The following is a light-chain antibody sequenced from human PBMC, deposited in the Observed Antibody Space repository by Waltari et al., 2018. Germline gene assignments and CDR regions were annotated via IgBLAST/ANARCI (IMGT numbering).Light chain of an antibody. V-gene: IGLV1-44*01. CDR1: SSNIGTTT. CDR2: TNN. CDR3: AALGDSLHGRWV. J-gene: IGLJ3*02. Sequence: QSVLTQPPSASGTPGQRVTISCYGSSSNIGTTTVNWYQQVPGTAPKRLIFTNNLRPSGVPARFSVSKSDTSASLAISGLHSEDEADYYCAALGDSLHGRWVFGGGTKLTVL.